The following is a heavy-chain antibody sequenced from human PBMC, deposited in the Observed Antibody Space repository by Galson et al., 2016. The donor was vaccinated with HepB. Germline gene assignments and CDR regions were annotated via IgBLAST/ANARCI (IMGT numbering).Heavy chain of an antibody. CDR3: ARDEDSNYAWFDP. V-gene: IGHV4-39*07. D-gene: IGHD4-11*01. CDR2: IYYSGST. Sequence: ETLSLTCTVSGGSISSSSYYWGWIRRPPGKGLEWIGSIYYSGSTYYNPSLQSRVTISVDTSKNQFSLKMSSVTAADTAVYYCARDEDSNYAWFDPWGQGTLVTVSS. J-gene: IGHJ5*02. CDR1: GGSISSSSYY.